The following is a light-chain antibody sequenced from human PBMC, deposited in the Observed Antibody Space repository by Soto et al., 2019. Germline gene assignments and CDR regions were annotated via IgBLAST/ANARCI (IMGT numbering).Light chain of an antibody. CDR3: AAWDDSLSGPV. CDR1: SSNIGRNT. J-gene: IGLJ3*02. V-gene: IGLV1-44*01. CDR2: SNN. Sequence: QLVLTQPPSASGTPGQRVTISCSGSSSNIGRNTVNWYQQLPGTAPKLLSYSNNQRPSGVPDRFSGSKSGTSASLAISGLKSEDEADYYCAAWDDSLSGPVFGGGTKLTVL.